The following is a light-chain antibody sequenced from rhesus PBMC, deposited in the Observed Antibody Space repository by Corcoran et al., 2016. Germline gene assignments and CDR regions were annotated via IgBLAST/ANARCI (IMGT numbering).Light chain of an antibody. CDR2: GAS. V-gene: IGKV3-24*04. CDR3: QQSSNLYS. CDR1: QSVGSY. J-gene: IGKJ2*01. Sequence: ETVVTQSPATLSLSPGERATLSCRASQSVGSYLAWYQQKPGRAPRRLIYGASSRAKGIPDRCSGSGSGTDCTLTISSLEPEDVGVYYCQQSSNLYSFGQGTKVEIK.